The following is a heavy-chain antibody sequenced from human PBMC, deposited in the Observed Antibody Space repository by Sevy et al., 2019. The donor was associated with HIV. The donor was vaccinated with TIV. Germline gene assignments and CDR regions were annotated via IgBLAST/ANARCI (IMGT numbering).Heavy chain of an antibody. V-gene: IGHV3-30-3*01. CDR3: ARSAGYYDFWSGYYTDYYYGMDV. D-gene: IGHD3-3*01. CDR2: ISYDGSNK. Sequence: GGSLRLSCAASGFTFSSYAMHWVRQAPGKGLEWVAVISYDGSNKYYADSVKGRFTISRDNSKNTLYLQMNSLRAEDTAVYYCARSAGYYDFWSGYYTDYYYGMDVWGQGTTVTVSS. CDR1: GFTFSSYA. J-gene: IGHJ6*02.